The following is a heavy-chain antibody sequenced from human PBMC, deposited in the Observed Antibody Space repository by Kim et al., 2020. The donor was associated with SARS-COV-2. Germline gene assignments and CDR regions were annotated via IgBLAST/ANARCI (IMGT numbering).Heavy chain of an antibody. CDR1: GLTFSNYA. Sequence: GGSLRLSCAASGLTFSNYAMSWVRQAPGKGLEWVSAISGSGGGTYYTDSVKGRFTISRDNSKNTLYRQMHNLRAEDTALYYVAKPGGSCAYIVVVAPHLGWFDPWGQGTLVTVAS. J-gene: IGHJ5*02. CDR3: AKPGGSCAYIVVVAPHLGWFDP. CDR2: ISGSGGGT. V-gene: IGHV3-23*01. D-gene: IGHD2-2*01.